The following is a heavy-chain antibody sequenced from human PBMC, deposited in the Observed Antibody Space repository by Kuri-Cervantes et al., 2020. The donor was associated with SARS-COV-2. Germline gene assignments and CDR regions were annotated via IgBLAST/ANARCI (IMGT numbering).Heavy chain of an antibody. D-gene: IGHD2-21*01. CDR2: ISNDAKHK. J-gene: IGHJ4*02. V-gene: IGHV3-30*18. CDR3: AKDHFGVPDF. Sequence: GGSLRLSCAASGFNFGRSDMHWVRQAPGKGLEWVAFISNDAKHKKCMVSGKGRFTISRDNTQHTLLLQMTSLRSEDTAIYYCAKDHFGVPDFWGQGTLVTVSS. CDR1: GFNFGRSD.